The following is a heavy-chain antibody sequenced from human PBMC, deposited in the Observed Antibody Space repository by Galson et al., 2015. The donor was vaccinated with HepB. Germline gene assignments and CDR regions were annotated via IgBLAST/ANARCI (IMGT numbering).Heavy chain of an antibody. CDR3: ARGGYSYGYNHYYYYYMDV. CDR2: IIPILGIA. Sequence: SEKVSCKASGGTFSSYAISWVRQAPGQGLEWMGGIIPILGIANYAQKFQGRVTITADKSTSTAYMELSSLRSEDTAVYYCARGGYSYGYNHYYYYYMDVWGKGTTVTVSS. J-gene: IGHJ6*03. CDR1: GGTFSSYA. D-gene: IGHD5-18*01. V-gene: IGHV1-69*10.